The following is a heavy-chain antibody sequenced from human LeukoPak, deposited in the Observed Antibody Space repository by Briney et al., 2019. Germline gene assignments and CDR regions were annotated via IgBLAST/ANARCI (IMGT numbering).Heavy chain of an antibody. J-gene: IGHJ6*02. V-gene: IGHV3-11*01. CDR1: GFTFSDYN. D-gene: IGHD3-9*01. CDR3: ARSIGLTGGGVDV. Sequence: GGSLRLSCAASGFTFSDYNMNWVRQAPGKGLEWVSYITNGGSTIHHADSVKGRFTISRDNAKRTLYLQMNSLRAEDTAVYYCARSIGLTGGGVDVWGQGTTVTVSS. CDR2: ITNGGSTI.